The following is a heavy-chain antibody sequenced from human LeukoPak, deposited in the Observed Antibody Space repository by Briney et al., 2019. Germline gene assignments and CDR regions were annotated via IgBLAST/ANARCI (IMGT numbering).Heavy chain of an antibody. D-gene: IGHD2/OR15-2a*01. CDR3: ARGDYFRFDP. CDR2: ISYDGSNK. CDR1: GFTFSSYA. V-gene: IGHV3-30-3*01. J-gene: IGHJ5*02. Sequence: PGGSLRLSCAASGFTFSSYAMHWVRQAPGKGLEWVAVISYDGSNKYYADSVKGRFTISRDNSKNTLYLQMNSLRAEDTAVYYCARGDYFRFDPWSQGTLVTVSS.